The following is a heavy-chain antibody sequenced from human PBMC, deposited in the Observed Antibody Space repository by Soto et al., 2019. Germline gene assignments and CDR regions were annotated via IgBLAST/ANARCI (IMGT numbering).Heavy chain of an antibody. V-gene: IGHV1-3*01. CDR1: GYTFTIYF. J-gene: IGHJ4*02. CDR3: ARGGYFDSSNYIEY. D-gene: IGHD3-22*01. Sequence: ASLNVSFKASGYTFTIYFINLFLHSPLRWLELMGWINPCNGNTKYSQKFQGRVIIERDTSASTAYMELSSLRSEDTAVYYCARGGYFDSSNYIEYWGMGHMVTVSS. CDR2: INPCNGNT.